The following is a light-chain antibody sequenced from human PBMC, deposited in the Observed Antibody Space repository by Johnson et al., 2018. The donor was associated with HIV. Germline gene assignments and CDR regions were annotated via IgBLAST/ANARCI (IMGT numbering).Light chain of an antibody. J-gene: IGLJ1*01. V-gene: IGLV1-51*02. CDR1: SSNIGNNY. CDR2: ENH. Sequence: QSILTQPPSLSAAPGQRVTISCSGSSSNIGNNYVSWYQQLPGTAPRLLVYENHRRPSGIPDRFSGSKSGTSATLDITGHQTGDEADYYCGTWDTSLRTGFFGTGTKVTVL. CDR3: GTWDTSLRTGF.